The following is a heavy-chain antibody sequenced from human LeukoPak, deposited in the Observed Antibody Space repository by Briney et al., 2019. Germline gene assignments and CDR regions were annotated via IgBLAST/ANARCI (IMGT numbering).Heavy chain of an antibody. CDR2: INHNGNVN. D-gene: IGHD3-16*01. CDR3: ARGGGLDV. Sequence: GGSQRLSCAASGFTFSSYWMNWARQAPGKGLEWVASINHNGNVNYYADSVKGRFTISRDNAKNSLYLQMSNLRAEDTAVYFCARGGGLDVWGQGATVTVSS. CDR1: GFTFSSYW. J-gene: IGHJ6*02. V-gene: IGHV3-7*03.